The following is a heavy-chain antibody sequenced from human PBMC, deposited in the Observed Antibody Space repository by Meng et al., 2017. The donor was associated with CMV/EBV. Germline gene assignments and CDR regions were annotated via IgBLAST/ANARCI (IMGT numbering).Heavy chain of an antibody. V-gene: IGHV3-30*04. CDR2: ISYEGSNK. CDR1: SYG. CDR3: AREGVRGDIVVVPAAISWFDP. Sequence: SYGMNWVHQATGKGLEWVGVISYEGSNKYYEDSVKSRFTNSRDNSKNTMDLQMSSLRAEDTAVYYCAREGVRGDIVVVPAAISWFDPWGQGTLVTVSS. D-gene: IGHD2-2*02. J-gene: IGHJ5*02.